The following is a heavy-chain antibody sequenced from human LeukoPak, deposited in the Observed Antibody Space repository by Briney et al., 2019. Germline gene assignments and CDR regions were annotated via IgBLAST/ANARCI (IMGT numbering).Heavy chain of an antibody. Sequence: SQTLSLTCTVSGGSISSGSYYWSWIRQPAGKGLEWIGRIYTSGSTNYNPSLKSRVTISVDTSKNQFSLKLSSVTAADTAVYYCARVRINFGVVTLRYYYYYMDVWGKGTTVTVSS. J-gene: IGHJ6*03. D-gene: IGHD3-3*01. CDR1: GGSISSGSYY. CDR2: IYTSGST. V-gene: IGHV4-61*02. CDR3: ARVRINFGVVTLRYYYYYMDV.